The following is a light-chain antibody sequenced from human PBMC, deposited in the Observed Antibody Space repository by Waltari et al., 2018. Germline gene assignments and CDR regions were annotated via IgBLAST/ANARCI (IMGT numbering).Light chain of an antibody. V-gene: IGLV2-14*01. CDR1: SSDIGGYNY. CDR3: TSYTTSSAPGV. J-gene: IGLJ1*01. CDR2: ETS. Sequence: QSALTQPASVSGSPGQSITISCAGTSSDIGGYNYVSWYQQHPDEAPKLVIYETSNRPSGISNRFSASKSGDTASLTISGLQAEDESDYYCTSYTTSSAPGVFGTGTRVTVL.